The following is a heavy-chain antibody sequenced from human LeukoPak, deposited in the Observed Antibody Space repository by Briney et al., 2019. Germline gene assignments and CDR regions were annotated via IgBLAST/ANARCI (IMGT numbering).Heavy chain of an antibody. CDR2: MNGEGTTI. CDR3: ATARNFRFEY. D-gene: IGHD1-7*01. CDR1: GFTFRTTW. V-gene: IGHV3-74*01. J-gene: IGHJ4*02. Sequence: GGSLRLSCAASGFTFRTTWMHWVRQAPGKGLMWVSRMNGEGTTIDYADSVKGRFTVSRDYAKNTLFLQMNNLRTEDTALYFCATARNFRFEYWGQGSLVIVSA.